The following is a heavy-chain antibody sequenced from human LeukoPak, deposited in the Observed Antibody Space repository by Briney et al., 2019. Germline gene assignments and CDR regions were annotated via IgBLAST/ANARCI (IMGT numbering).Heavy chain of an antibody. J-gene: IGHJ4*02. Sequence: GGSLRLSCLASGLTFKAYGLTWVRQAPGRGLEWVSAINAGGASTYYADSVNGRFTISRDNSKNTLYLQMNSLRAKDTAVYYCAAPPRLWFGDLAPVEYWGQGTLVTVSS. CDR2: INAGGAST. V-gene: IGHV3-23*01. CDR3: AAPPRLWFGDLAPVEY. CDR1: GLTFKAYG. D-gene: IGHD3-10*01.